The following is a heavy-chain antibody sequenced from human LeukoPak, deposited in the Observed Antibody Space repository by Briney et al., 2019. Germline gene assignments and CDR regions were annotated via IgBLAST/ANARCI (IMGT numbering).Heavy chain of an antibody. CDR3: ATRSYFYGSGY. Sequence: PGGSLRLSCAASGFTFSSYWMSWVRQAPGKGLEWVANIKPDGSEKYYVDSVKGRSTISRDNTKNSLYLQMNSLRAEDTAVYYCATRSYFYGSGYWGQGTLVTVSS. D-gene: IGHD3-10*01. J-gene: IGHJ4*02. V-gene: IGHV3-7*03. CDR2: IKPDGSEK. CDR1: GFTFSSYW.